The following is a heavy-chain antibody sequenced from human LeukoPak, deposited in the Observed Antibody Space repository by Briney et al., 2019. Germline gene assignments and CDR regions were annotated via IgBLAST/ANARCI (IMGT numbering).Heavy chain of an antibody. J-gene: IGHJ4*02. V-gene: IGHV3-9*01. CDR3: ATDLTGEEDY. Sequence: GGSLRLSCAASGFTFDDYAMHWVRQAPGKGLEWVSGISWNSGSIGYADSVKGRFTISRDNAKNSLYLQMNSLRAEDTALYYCATDLTGEEDYWGQGTLVTVSS. CDR1: GFTFDDYA. D-gene: IGHD7-27*01. CDR2: ISWNSGSI.